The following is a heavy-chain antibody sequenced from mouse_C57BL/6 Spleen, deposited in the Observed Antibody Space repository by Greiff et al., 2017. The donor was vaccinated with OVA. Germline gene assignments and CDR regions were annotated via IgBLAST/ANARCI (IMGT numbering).Heavy chain of an antibody. CDR1: GFSLTSYG. D-gene: IGHD1-1*01. V-gene: IGHV2-2*01. J-gene: IGHJ4*01. CDR2: IWSGGST. CDR3: ARREYYYGSSSYAMDY. Sequence: VQLQQSGPGLVQPSQSLSITCTVSGFSLTSYGVHWVRQSPGKGLEWLGVIWSGGSTDYNAAFISRLSISKDNSKSQVFFKMNSLQADDTAIYYCARREYYYGSSSYAMDYWGQGTSVTVSS.